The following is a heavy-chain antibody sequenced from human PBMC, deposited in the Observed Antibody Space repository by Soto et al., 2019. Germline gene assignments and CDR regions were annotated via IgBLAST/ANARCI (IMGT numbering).Heavy chain of an antibody. CDR3: EKLSGDYHFSLDY. V-gene: IGHV4-59*01. CDR1: GGSFSSYY. D-gene: IGHD3-3*02. CDR2: IFYTGNT. J-gene: IGHJ4*02. Sequence: SETLSLTCTVSGGSFSSYYWSWIRQPPGKGLEWIGYIFYTGNTNYNPSLKSRVTISVDTSKSQFSLKLSSVTAADTAVYYCEKLSGDYHFSLDYWGQGTLVTVSS.